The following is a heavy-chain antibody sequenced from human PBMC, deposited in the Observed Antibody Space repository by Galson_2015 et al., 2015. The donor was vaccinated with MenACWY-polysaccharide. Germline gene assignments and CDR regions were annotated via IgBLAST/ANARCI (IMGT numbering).Heavy chain of an antibody. Sequence: SEPLSLTCAVYVGSFSGYYWTWIRQPPGEGLEWIGEINPSGSTNYNPSLKSRVTISLATSKNEFSLKVSSVTAADTAMYYCAIGKSRYSNYWGQGTLVTVSS. V-gene: IGHV4-34*01. J-gene: IGHJ4*02. D-gene: IGHD4-11*01. CDR3: AIGKSRYSNY. CDR1: VGSFSGYY. CDR2: INPSGST.